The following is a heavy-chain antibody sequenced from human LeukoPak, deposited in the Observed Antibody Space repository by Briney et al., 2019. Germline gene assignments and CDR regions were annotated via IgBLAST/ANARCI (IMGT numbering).Heavy chain of an antibody. Sequence: GGSLRLSCAASGFTVSSNYMSWVRQAPGKGLEGVSVIYSGGSTYYSDSVKGRFTISRHNSKNTLYLQMNSLRDEDTAVYYCARVETTYYYYGMDVWGQGTTVTVSS. CDR2: IYSGGST. CDR3: ARVETTYYYYGMDV. CDR1: GFTVSSNY. J-gene: IGHJ6*02. V-gene: IGHV3-53*04. D-gene: IGHD4-11*01.